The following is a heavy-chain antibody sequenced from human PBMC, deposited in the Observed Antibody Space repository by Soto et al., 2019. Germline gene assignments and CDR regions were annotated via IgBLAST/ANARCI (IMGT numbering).Heavy chain of an antibody. D-gene: IGHD3-9*01. CDR2: ISGTASRT. CDR1: GFTPTTTP. Sequence: GGSLRLSCAGSGFTPTTTPLSWVRQPPGKGLEWVTTISGTASRTYYVDSVKGRFFISRDNSKNTVTLQMNNLTVDDTAVYYCATSFRYFDNWGQGTRVTAPQ. J-gene: IGHJ4*02. V-gene: IGHV3-23*01. CDR3: ATSFRYFDN.